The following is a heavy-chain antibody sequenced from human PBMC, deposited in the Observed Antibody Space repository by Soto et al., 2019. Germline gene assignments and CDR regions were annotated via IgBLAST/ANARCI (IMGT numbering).Heavy chain of an antibody. CDR1: GFTFKTYG. CDR3: ARGGGYSYGTNDAFDI. V-gene: IGHV3-30*03. D-gene: IGHD5-18*01. J-gene: IGHJ3*02. Sequence: VGSLRLSCAASGFTFKTYGMHWVRQAPGKGLEWVAVISDDGSNKYNIASVEGRFTISRDNSKNTLSLQMNSLRDEDTAVYYCARGGGYSYGTNDAFDIWGQGTMVNVS. CDR2: ISDDGSNK.